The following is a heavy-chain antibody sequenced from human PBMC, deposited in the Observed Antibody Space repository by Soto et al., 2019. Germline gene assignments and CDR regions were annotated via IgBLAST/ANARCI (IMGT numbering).Heavy chain of an antibody. CDR1: RFTFSSYA. V-gene: IGHV3-23*01. CDR2: ISGSGGSK. CDR3: AIREVIKYY. Sequence: RRLSCAASRFTFSSYAMSWVSQAPGKGLEWGSGISGSGGSKYYAESGKGRFTISRDNSKNTLYLQMSSLRAEDTAVYYCAIREVIKYYWGQGTLVTVSS. D-gene: IGHD3-3*01. J-gene: IGHJ4*02.